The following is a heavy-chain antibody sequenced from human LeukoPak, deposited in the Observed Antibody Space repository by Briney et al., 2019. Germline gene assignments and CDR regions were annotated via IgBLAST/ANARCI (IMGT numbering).Heavy chain of an antibody. V-gene: IGHV4-59*01. CDR2: IYYSGST. CDR1: GGSISSYY. D-gene: IGHD4-17*01. CDR3: ARAANYGDYCRFDP. Sequence: KPSETLSLTCTVSGGSISSYYWSWIRQPPGEGLEWIGYIYYSGSTNYNPSLKSRVTISVDTSKNQFSLKLSSVTAADTAVYYCARAANYGDYCRFDPWGQGTLVTVSS. J-gene: IGHJ5*02.